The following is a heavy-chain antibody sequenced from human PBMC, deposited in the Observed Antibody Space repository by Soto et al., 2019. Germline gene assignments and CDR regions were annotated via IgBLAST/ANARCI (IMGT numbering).Heavy chain of an antibody. V-gene: IGHV1-69*13. CDR3: ARARRLTADSYYFDY. D-gene: IGHD2-21*01. J-gene: IGHJ4*02. Sequence: SVKVSCKASGGTFSSYAISWVRQAPGQGLEWMGGIIPIFGTANYAQKFQGRVTITADESTSTAYMELSSLRSEDTAVYYCARARRLTADSYYFDYWGQGTLVTVSS. CDR1: GGTFSSYA. CDR2: IIPIFGTA.